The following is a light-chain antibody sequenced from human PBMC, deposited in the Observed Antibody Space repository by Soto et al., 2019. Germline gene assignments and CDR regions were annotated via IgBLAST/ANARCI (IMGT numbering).Light chain of an antibody. CDR3: SSYSSSNTGV. CDR2: DVS. Sequence: QSALTQPASVSGSPGQSITISCTETSSDVGGYNYVSWYQQHPGKAPKLMIYDVSNRPSGVSNRFSGSKSGNTASLTISGLQAEDEADYYCSSYSSSNTGVFGTGTKLTVL. V-gene: IGLV2-14*01. J-gene: IGLJ1*01. CDR1: SSDVGGYNY.